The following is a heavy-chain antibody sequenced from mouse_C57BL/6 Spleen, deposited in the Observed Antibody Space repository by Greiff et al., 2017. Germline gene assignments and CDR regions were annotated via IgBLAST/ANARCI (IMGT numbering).Heavy chain of an antibody. CDR2: ILPGSGST. D-gene: IGHD2-5*01. Sequence: VQLVESGAELMKPGASVKLSCKASGYTFTGSWIEWVKQRPGHGLEWIGEILPGSGSTTYNEKFKGKATLTAGTSSTPAYMQLSSLTTEDSSIYYGAREESNSWFAYWGQGTLVTVSA. V-gene: IGHV1-9*01. CDR3: AREESNSWFAY. CDR1: GYTFTGSW. J-gene: IGHJ3*01.